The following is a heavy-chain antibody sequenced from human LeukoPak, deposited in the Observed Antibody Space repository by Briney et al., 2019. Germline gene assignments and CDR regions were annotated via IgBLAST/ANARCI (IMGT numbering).Heavy chain of an antibody. Sequence: PGRSLRLSCAASGFTFSSSGMHWVRQAPGQGLEWVVGISYDGSTTYYPKSVKGRFIISRDNSKSTLYLEMNSLRAEDTAVYYCARVYCSSTSCQYYFDYWGQGTLVTVSS. CDR2: ISYDGSTT. CDR3: ARVYCSSTSCQYYFDY. CDR1: GFTFSSSG. D-gene: IGHD2-2*01. V-gene: IGHV3-30*03. J-gene: IGHJ4*02.